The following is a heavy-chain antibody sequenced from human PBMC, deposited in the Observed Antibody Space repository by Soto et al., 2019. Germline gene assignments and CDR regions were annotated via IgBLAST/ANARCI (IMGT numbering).Heavy chain of an antibody. CDR1: GGNPSNSA. CDR2: IIPVFGII. Sequence: QVHLLMQSGAEVKKPGSSVKVSCKASGGNPSNSAISWVRQAPGQGLEWMGGIIPVFGIISYAQRFQGRVTITADASTRTVYLALSSLTSDDSAVYYCARGGIVAVPAALSSYDDYTNYRFDSWGQGTLVSVSS. D-gene: IGHD2-8*01. CDR3: ARGGIVAVPAALSSYDDYTNYRFDS. V-gene: IGHV1-69*01. J-gene: IGHJ4*02.